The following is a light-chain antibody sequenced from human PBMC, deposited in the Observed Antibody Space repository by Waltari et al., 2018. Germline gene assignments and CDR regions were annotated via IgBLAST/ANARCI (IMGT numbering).Light chain of an antibody. CDR3: QSYDSSLSAYVV. V-gene: IGLV1-40*01. CDR2: GDY. Sequence: QSVLTQPPSVSGAPGQRVTISCPGRRSSIGAGYDVHWYQHLPGPAPKLPIYGDYNRPSGVPDRFSGSKSGTSASLAITGLQAEDEADYYCQSYDSSLSAYVVFGGGTKLTVL. CDR1: RSSIGAGYD. J-gene: IGLJ2*01.